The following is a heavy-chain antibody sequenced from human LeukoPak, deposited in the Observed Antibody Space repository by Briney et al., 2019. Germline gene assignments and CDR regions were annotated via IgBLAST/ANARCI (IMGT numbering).Heavy chain of an antibody. J-gene: IGHJ4*02. D-gene: IGHD3-10*01. CDR3: ARVRNTMVRGVAYAGQFDY. Sequence: PGGSLRLSCAASGFTFSSYAMSWVRQAPGKGLEWVSGIRGSGDITYYADSVRGRFTISRDNSKNTLYLQMNSLRAEDTAVYYCARVRNTMVRGVAYAGQFDYWGQGTLVTVSS. CDR2: IRGSGDIT. V-gene: IGHV3-23*01. CDR1: GFTFSSYA.